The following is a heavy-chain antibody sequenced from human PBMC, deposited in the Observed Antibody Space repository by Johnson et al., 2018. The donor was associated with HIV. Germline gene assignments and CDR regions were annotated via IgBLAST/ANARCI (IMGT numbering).Heavy chain of an antibody. CDR3: ARDSVGARGAFDI. CDR1: GFTFSSYW. J-gene: IGHJ3*02. D-gene: IGHD4-23*01. Sequence: VQLVESGGGLVQPGGSLRLSCAASGFTFSSYWMHWVRQAPGKGLVWVSAIGTAGDTYYPGSVKGRFTISRENAKNSLYLQMNSLRAEDTAVYYCARDSVGARGAFDIWGQGTMVTVSS. CDR2: IGTAGDT. V-gene: IGHV3-13*01.